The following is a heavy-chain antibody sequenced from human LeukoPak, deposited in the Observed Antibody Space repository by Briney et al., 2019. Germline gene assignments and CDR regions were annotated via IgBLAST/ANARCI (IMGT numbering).Heavy chain of an antibody. CDR2: IYYSGST. CDR1: GGSISSSSYY. CDR3: ARERSRNQHFFY. D-gene: IGHD1-14*01. Sequence: SETLSLTCTVSGGSISSSSYYWGWIRQPPGKGLEWIGSIYYSGSTYYNPSLKSRVTISVDTSKNQFSLKLSSVTAADTAMYYYARERSRNQHFFYWGQGTLVTVSS. J-gene: IGHJ4*02. V-gene: IGHV4-39*02.